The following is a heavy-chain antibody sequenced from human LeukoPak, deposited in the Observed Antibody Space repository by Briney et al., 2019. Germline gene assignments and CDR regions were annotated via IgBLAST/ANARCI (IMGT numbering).Heavy chain of an antibody. D-gene: IGHD5-12*01. CDR1: GGSISSGGYS. CDR3: ARGAYSGYDWGSDY. J-gene: IGHJ4*02. CDR2: IYHSGST. V-gene: IGHV4-30-2*01. Sequence: SDTLSLTCAVSGGSISSGGYSWSWIRQPPGKGLEWIGYIYHSGSTYYNQSLKSRVTISVARSKNQFSLKLSSVTAADTAVYYCARGAYSGYDWGSDYWGQGTLVTVSS.